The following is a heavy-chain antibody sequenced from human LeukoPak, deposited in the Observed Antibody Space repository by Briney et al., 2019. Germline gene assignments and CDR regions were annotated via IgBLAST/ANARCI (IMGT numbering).Heavy chain of an antibody. J-gene: IGHJ6*03. CDR2: MNPNSGNT. D-gene: IGHD1-26*01. CDR3: ARAGTRSPSRYYYMDV. V-gene: IGHV1-8*03. Sequence: ASVKVSCKASGYTFTSYDINWVRQATGQGLEWMGWMNPNSGNTGYAQKFQGRVTITRNTSISTAYMGLSSLRSEDTAVYYCARAGTRSPSRYYYMDVWGKGTTVTVSS. CDR1: GYTFTSYD.